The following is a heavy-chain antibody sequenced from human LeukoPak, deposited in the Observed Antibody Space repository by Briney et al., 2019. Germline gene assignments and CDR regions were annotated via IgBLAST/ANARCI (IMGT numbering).Heavy chain of an antibody. Sequence: GGSLRLSCAASGFTFSSYVMNWVRQAPGKGLEWVSSITSGGSTYYADSVKGRFTISRDYSKNTLYLQMNSLRAEDTAVYFCAKDFEDWGQGTLVTVSS. CDR2: ITSGGST. CDR1: GFTFSSYV. V-gene: IGHV3-23*01. J-gene: IGHJ4*02. CDR3: AKDFED.